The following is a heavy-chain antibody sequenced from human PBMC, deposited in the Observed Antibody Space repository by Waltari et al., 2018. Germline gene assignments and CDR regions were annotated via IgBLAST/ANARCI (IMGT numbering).Heavy chain of an antibody. CDR2: IWFDGSDK. V-gene: IGHV3-30*02. J-gene: IGHJ4*02. Sequence: QVNLVESGGGVVQPGGSLRLSCPTPGFTFSHFGMHWVRQAPGKGLEWVALIWFDGSDKFYADSVRGRFTISRDNSARTLYLDMDSLRLDDTAMYYCAKDAFGNTYLDFWGQGTLVTVSS. CDR1: GFTFSHFG. D-gene: IGHD2-2*02. CDR3: AKDAFGNTYLDF.